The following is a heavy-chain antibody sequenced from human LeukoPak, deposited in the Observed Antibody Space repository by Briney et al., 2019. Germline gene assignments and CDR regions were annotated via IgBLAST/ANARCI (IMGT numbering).Heavy chain of an antibody. CDR1: GGSISSYY. CDR3: ARGVATTPDAFDI. Sequence: SETLSLTCTVSGGSISSYYWSWIRQPPGKGLEWIGYIYYSGSTNYNPSLKSRVTISVDTSKNQFSLKLSSVTAADTAVYSCARGVATTPDAFDIWGQGTMVTVSS. D-gene: IGHD5-12*01. V-gene: IGHV4-59*08. J-gene: IGHJ3*02. CDR2: IYYSGST.